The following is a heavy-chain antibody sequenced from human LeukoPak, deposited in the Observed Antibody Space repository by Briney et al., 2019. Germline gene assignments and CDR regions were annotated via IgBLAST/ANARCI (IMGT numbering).Heavy chain of an antibody. Sequence: GGSLRLSCAASGFTFSGSAMHWVRQASGKGLEWVGRIKSKANSYATAYAASVKGRFTISRDDSKNTAYLQMNSLKTEDTAVYYCTRQPQYDSSGYGPDPWGQGTLVTVSS. D-gene: IGHD3-22*01. V-gene: IGHV3-73*01. CDR2: IKSKANSYAT. CDR1: GFTFSGSA. J-gene: IGHJ5*02. CDR3: TRQPQYDSSGYGPDP.